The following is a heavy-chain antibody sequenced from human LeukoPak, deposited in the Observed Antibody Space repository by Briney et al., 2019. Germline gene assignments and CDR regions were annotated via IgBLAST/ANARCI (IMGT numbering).Heavy chain of an antibody. CDR3: ATHLGSAHDY. CDR1: GGSISSSSYY. CDR2: IYYSGST. J-gene: IGHJ4*02. D-gene: IGHD2-15*01. V-gene: IGHV4-39*01. Sequence: SETLSLTCTVSGGSISSSSYYWGWIRQPPGKGLEWIGSIYYSGSTYYNPSLKSRVTISVDTSKNQFSLKLSSVTAADTAVYYCATHLGSAHDYWGQGTLVTVSS.